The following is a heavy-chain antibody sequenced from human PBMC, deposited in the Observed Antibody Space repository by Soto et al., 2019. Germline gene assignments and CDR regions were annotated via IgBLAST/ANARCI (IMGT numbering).Heavy chain of an antibody. CDR1: GGSISSGGYY. J-gene: IGHJ6*02. CDR3: ARELRFGEDYYGMDV. CDR2: IYYSGST. Sequence: QVQLQESGPGLVKPSQTLSLTCTVSGGSISSGGYYWSWIRQHPGNGLEWIGYIYYSGSTYYNPSLTSRVTISVDTSKTQLSLKLSSVTAADTGVYYCARELRFGEDYYGMDVWGQGTTVTVSS. D-gene: IGHD3-10*01. V-gene: IGHV4-31*03.